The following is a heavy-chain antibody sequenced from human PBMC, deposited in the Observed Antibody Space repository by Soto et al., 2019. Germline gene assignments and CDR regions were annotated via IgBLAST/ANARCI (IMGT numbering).Heavy chain of an antibody. CDR1: GFSLSNAGLG. CDR3: ASTYTTSWYCFAP. V-gene: IGHV2-26*04. D-gene: IGHD6-13*01. Sequence: QVTVKESGPVLVKPTETLTLTCTVSGFSLSNAGLGVSWIRQPPGKALEWLAHIFSNDEKSYSTSLKSRLTIPTDTCNSQVVLTVTTLDPVDTATYYCASTYTTSWYCFAPWGQGPLLTVSS. J-gene: IGHJ5*02. CDR2: IFSNDEK.